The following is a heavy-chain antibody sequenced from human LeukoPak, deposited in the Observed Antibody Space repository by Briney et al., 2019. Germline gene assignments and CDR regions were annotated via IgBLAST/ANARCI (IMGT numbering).Heavy chain of an antibody. CDR2: IIPIFGTA. V-gene: IGHV1-69*05. Sequence: SVKVSCKASGYTFTGYYMHWVRQAPGQGLEWMGGIIPIFGTANYAQKFQGRVTITTDESTSTAYMELSSLRSEDTAVYYCARGQSRADYWGQGTLVTVSS. J-gene: IGHJ4*02. D-gene: IGHD6-13*01. CDR1: GYTFTGYY. CDR3: ARGQSRADY.